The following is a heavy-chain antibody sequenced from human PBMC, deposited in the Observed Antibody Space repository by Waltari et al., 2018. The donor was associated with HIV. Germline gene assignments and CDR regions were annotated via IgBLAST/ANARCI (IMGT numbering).Heavy chain of an antibody. CDR2: ISGSGGST. CDR1: GFTFSSYA. V-gene: IGHV3-23*01. D-gene: IGHD1-1*01. CDR3: AKDVDYRSPVHSAEYFQH. J-gene: IGHJ1*01. Sequence: EVQLLESGGGLVQPGGSLRLSCAASGFTFSSYAMSWVRQAPGKGLEWVSAISGSGGSTYYADSVKGRFTISRDNSKNTLYLQMNSLRAEDTAVYYCAKDVDYRSPVHSAEYFQHWGQGTLVTVSS.